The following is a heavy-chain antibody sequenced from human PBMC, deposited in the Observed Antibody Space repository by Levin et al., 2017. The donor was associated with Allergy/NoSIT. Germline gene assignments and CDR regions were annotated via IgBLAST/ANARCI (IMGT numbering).Heavy chain of an antibody. Sequence: QAGGSLRLSCAASGFTFSSYTMHWVRQAPGKGLEWVAFTLYDETTKDYADSVKGRFTISRDNSKNTLFLQMNSLRIEDTAIYYCARGGFYGAWYEDWGVDYWGLGIVVTVSS. CDR1: GFTFSSYT. CDR2: TLYDETTK. CDR3: ARGGFYGAWYEDWGVDY. J-gene: IGHJ4*02. V-gene: IGHV3-30-3*01. D-gene: IGHD6-13*01.